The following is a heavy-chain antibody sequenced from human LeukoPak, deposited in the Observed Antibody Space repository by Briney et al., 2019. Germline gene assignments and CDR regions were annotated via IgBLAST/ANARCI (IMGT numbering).Heavy chain of an antibody. CDR3: AKVHTSSWSH. CDR1: GFTFSSYA. J-gene: IGHJ4*02. V-gene: IGHV3-23*01. D-gene: IGHD2-2*01. CDR2: ISGSDGST. Sequence: GGPLRLSCAASGFTFSSYAMSWVRQAPGKGLEWVSGISGSDGSTNYADSVKGRFTISRDNSKNTLYLQMTSLRAEDTAVYFCAKVHTSSWSHWGQGTLVTVSS.